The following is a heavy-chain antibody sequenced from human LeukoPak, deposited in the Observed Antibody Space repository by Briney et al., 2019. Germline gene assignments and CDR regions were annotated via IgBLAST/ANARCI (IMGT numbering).Heavy chain of an antibody. D-gene: IGHD5-12*01. CDR1: GGSFSGYY. Sequence: SETLSLTCAVYGGSFSGYYWSWIRQPPGKGLEWIGEINHSGSTNYNPSLKSRVTISVDTSKNQFSLKLSSMTAADTAVYYCASQVAGDYWGQGTLVTVSS. CDR3: ASQVAGDY. V-gene: IGHV4-34*01. J-gene: IGHJ4*02. CDR2: INHSGST.